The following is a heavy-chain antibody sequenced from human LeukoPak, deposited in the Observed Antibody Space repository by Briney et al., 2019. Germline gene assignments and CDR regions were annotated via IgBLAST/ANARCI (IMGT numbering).Heavy chain of an antibody. CDR3: ARGTDVAVAGTLFDY. CDR2: FHHSGST. J-gene: IGHJ4*02. Sequence: SETLSLTCAVSGGSISSSNWWSWVRQPPGEGLEWIGEFHHSGSTNYNPSLKSRVTISVDTSKNQFSLKLSSVTAADTAVYYCARGTDVAVAGTLFDYWGQGTLVTVSS. CDR1: GGSISSSNW. D-gene: IGHD6-19*01. V-gene: IGHV4-4*02.